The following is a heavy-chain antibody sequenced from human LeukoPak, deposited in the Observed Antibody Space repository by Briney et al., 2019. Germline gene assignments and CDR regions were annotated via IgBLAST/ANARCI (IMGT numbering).Heavy chain of an antibody. CDR1: GFALSSHW. CDR3: AKGSSGGRPYYFDY. D-gene: IGHD3-22*01. CDR2: IDSTGDYT. Sequence: GGSLRLSCAASGFALSSHWMTWVRQAPGKGLDWVSAIDSTGDYTYHADSVKGRLTISRDNSKNTLYLQMDSLRAEDTAIYYCAKGSSGGRPYYFDYWGQGTLVTVSS. J-gene: IGHJ4*02. V-gene: IGHV3-23*01.